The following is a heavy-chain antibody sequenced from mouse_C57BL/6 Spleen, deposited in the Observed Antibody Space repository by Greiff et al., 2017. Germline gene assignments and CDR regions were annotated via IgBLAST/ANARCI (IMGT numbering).Heavy chain of an antibody. V-gene: IGHV14-1*01. D-gene: IGHD2-1*01. CDR2: IDPEDGDT. Sequence: VQLQQSGAELVRPGASVKLSCTASGFDIKGYYMNWVKQRPEQGLEWIGRIDPEDGDTEYAGKFQGKATLTADTSYNTAYLQLSSLTPEDTAVYYCTTPYGNPAWWGYWGQGTLVTVSA. J-gene: IGHJ3*01. CDR3: TTPYGNPAWWGY. CDR1: GFDIKGYY.